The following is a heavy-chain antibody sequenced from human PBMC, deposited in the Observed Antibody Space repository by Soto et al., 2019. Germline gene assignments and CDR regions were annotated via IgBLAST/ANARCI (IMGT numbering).Heavy chain of an antibody. CDR1: GGTFSSYA. Sequence: QVQLVQSGAEVKKPGSSVKVSCKASGGTFSSYAISWVRQAPGQGLEWMGGIIPIFGTANYAQKLQGRVTITADESTSTAYMELSSLSSEDTAVYYCARDVLRCFDRTRRNWFDPWGQGTLVTVSS. D-gene: IGHD3-9*01. V-gene: IGHV1-69*01. J-gene: IGHJ5*02. CDR3: ARDVLRCFDRTRRNWFDP. CDR2: IIPIFGTA.